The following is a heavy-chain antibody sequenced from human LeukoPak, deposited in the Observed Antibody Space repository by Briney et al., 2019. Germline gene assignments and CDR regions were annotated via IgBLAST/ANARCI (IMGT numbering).Heavy chain of an antibody. V-gene: IGHV1-2*02. D-gene: IGHD3-3*01. CDR1: GYTFTGYY. CDR2: INPNSGGT. J-gene: IGHJ4*02. Sequence: GASVKVSCKASGYTFTGYYMHWVRQAPGQGLEWMGWINPNSGGTNYAQKFQGRVTMTRDTSISTAYMELSRLRSDDTAVYYCATGADFWSGYCPYWGQGTLVTVSS. CDR3: ATGADFWSGYCPY.